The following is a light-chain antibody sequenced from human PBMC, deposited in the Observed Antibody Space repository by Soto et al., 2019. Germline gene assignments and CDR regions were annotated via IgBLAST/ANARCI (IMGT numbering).Light chain of an antibody. V-gene: IGLV4-69*01. CDR2: LNSDGSH. CDR3: QTWGTGIHYV. J-gene: IGLJ1*01. Sequence: QPVLTQSPSASASLGASVKLTCTLSSGHSSYAIAWHQQQPEKGPRYLMKLNSDGSHSKGDGIPDRFSGSSSGAERYLIISSLQSEDEADYYCQTWGTGIHYVFGTGTKVTVL. CDR1: SGHSSYA.